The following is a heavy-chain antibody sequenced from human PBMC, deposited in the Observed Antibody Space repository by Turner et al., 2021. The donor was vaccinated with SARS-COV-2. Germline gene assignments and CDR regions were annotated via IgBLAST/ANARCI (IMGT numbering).Heavy chain of an antibody. D-gene: IGHD1-26*01. CDR2: INHSGST. V-gene: IGHV4-34*01. J-gene: IGHJ6*02. Sequence: QVPLQQWGAGLLKPSETLSLTCAVYGGSFSGYYWSWIRQPPGKGLEWIGEINHSGSTNYNPALKSRVTISVDTSKNQFSLKLSSVTAADTAVYYGARGIKGVLMSGSYYYYGMDVWGQGTTVTVSS. CDR1: GGSFSGYY. CDR3: ARGIKGVLMSGSYYYYGMDV.